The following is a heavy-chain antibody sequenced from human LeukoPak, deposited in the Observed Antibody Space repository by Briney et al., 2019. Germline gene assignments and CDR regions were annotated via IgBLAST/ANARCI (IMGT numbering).Heavy chain of an antibody. D-gene: IGHD3-9*01. J-gene: IGHJ4*02. CDR1: GYTFTGYY. CDR2: INPNSGGT. Sequence: ASVKVSCKASGYTFTGYYMHWVRQAPGQGLEWMGWINPNSGGTNYAQKFQGRVTMTRDTSISTAYMELSRLRSDDTAVYYCARETVYYDILTGHCLVDYWGQGTLVTVSS. V-gene: IGHV1-2*02. CDR3: ARETVYYDILTGHCLVDY.